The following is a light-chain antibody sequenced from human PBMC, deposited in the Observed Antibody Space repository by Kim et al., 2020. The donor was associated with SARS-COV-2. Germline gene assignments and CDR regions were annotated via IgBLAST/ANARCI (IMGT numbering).Light chain of an antibody. CDR1: PRVSSNY. J-gene: IGKJ4*01. V-gene: IGKV3-20*01. CDR3: QQYGSSPVT. CDR2: GVS. Sequence: SPGERASLSGRVIPRVSSNYLAWYQQTPGQAPRLLIYGVSSRATGIPDRFSGSGSRTDFTLTIRTLEPEDFAVYYCQQYGSSPVTFGGETKVDIK.